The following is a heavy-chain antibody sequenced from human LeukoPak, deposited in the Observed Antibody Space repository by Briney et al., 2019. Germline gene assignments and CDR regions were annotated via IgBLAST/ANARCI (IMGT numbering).Heavy chain of an antibody. Sequence: PSETLSLTCAVSGGSISSSSYYWGWIRQPPGKGLEWIGSIYYSGSTYYNPSLKSRVTISVDTSKNQLSLKLSSVTAADTAVYYCARNKGRYGSGGVHFDPWGQGTLVTVSS. D-gene: IGHD3-10*01. V-gene: IGHV4-39*07. CDR2: IYYSGST. J-gene: IGHJ5*02. CDR1: GGSISSSSYY. CDR3: ARNKGRYGSGGVHFDP.